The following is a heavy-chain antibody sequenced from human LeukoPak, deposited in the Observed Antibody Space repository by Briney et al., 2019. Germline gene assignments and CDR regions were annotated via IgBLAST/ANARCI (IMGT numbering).Heavy chain of an antibody. CDR2: IIPIFGTA. J-gene: IGHJ4*02. CDR3: ARTYCDYVWGSYRYLDY. D-gene: IGHD3-16*02. V-gene: IGHV1-69*13. Sequence: ASVKVSCKASGGTFSSYAISWVRQAPGQGLEWMGGIIPIFGTANYAQKFQGRVTITADESTSTAYMELSSLRSEDTAVYYCARTYCDYVWGSYRYLDYWGQGTLVTVSS. CDR1: GGTFSSYA.